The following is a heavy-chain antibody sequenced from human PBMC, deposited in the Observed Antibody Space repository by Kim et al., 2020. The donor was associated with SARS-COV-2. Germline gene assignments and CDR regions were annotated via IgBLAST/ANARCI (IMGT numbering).Heavy chain of an antibody. V-gene: IGHV4-30-4*01. D-gene: IGHD5-12*01. J-gene: IGHJ4*02. CDR2: IYYSGST. CDR1: GGSISSGDYY. Sequence: SETLSLTCTVSGGSISSGDYYWSWIRQPPGKGLEWIGYIYYSGSTYYNPSLKSRVTISVDTSKNQFSLKLSSVTAADTAVYYCARVGSGYEIDYWGQGTLVTVSS. CDR3: ARVGSGYEIDY.